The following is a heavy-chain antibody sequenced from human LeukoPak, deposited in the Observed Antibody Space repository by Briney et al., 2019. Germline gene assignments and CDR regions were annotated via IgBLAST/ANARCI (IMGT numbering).Heavy chain of an antibody. J-gene: IGHJ3*02. V-gene: IGHV3-74*01. CDR3: ARAHYAYCGGDCYSQGAFDI. CDR1: GFTFSSYW. CDR2: INSDGSST. Sequence: GGSLRLSCAASGFTFSSYWMHWVRQASGKGLVWVSRINSDGSSTSYADSVKGRFTISRDNAKNTLYLQMNSLRAEDTAVYYRARAHYAYCGGDCYSQGAFDIWGQGTMVTVSS. D-gene: IGHD2-21*02.